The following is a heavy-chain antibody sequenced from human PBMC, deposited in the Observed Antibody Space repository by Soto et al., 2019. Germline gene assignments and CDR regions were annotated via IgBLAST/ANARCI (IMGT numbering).Heavy chain of an antibody. CDR1: GYTFTSYY. D-gene: IGHD6-19*01. Sequence: QVQLEQSGAEVKKPGASMKVSCQASGYTFTSYYIHWVRQAPGQGLEWMGVSHVGPDTTMYAQKFQGRVNMTRDTSTSTVYMDLSSLISEDTAVYFCARESSGTQYFDYWGQGTLVTVSS. V-gene: IGHV1-46*01. CDR2: SHVGPDTT. CDR3: ARESSGTQYFDY. J-gene: IGHJ4*02.